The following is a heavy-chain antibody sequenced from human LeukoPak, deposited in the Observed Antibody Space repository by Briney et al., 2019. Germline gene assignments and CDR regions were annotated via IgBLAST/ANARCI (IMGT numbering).Heavy chain of an antibody. Sequence: PGGSLRLSCAASGFTFSSYEMSWVRQAPGKGLEWVGRIKSKTDGGTTDYAAPVKGRFTISRDDSKNTLYLQMNSLKTEDTAVYYCTTDSRDFWYDYWGQGTLVTVSS. CDR3: TTDSRDFWYDY. V-gene: IGHV3-15*01. CDR2: IKSKTDGGTT. CDR1: GFTFSSYE. J-gene: IGHJ4*02. D-gene: IGHD3-3*01.